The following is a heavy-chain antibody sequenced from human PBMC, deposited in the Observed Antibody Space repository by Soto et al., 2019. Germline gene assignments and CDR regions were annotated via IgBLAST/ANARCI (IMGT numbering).Heavy chain of an antibody. V-gene: IGHV1-2*02. Sequence: VASVKVSCKASGCTFTGYYMHWVRQAPGQGLEWMGWINPNSGGTNYAQKFQGRVTMTRDTSISTAYMELSRLRSDDTAVYYCAILYLNKLYYYYGMDVWGQGTTVTVSS. CDR1: GCTFTGYY. CDR2: INPNSGGT. CDR3: AILYLNKLYYYYGMDV. J-gene: IGHJ6*02.